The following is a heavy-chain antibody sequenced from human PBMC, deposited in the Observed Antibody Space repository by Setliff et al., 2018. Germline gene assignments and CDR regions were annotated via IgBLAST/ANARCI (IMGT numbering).Heavy chain of an antibody. V-gene: IGHV5-51*01. Sequence: GESLKISCKGSGYSFTFYWIGWVRQMPGKGLEWMGIIYPGDSDTRYSPSFQGQVTISADKSISTAYLQWSSLKASDTAMYYCARQAVAGSDAFDIWGQGTMVTVSS. CDR1: GYSFTFYW. CDR3: ARQAVAGSDAFDI. CDR2: IYPGDSDT. D-gene: IGHD6-19*01. J-gene: IGHJ3*02.